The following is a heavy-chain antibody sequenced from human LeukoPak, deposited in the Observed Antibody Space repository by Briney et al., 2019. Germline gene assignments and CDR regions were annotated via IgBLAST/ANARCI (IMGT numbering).Heavy chain of an antibody. Sequence: QSGGSLRLSCAASGFTFSSYAMSWVRQAPGKGLEWVSAISGSGGSTYYADSVKGRFTISRDNSKNTLYLQMNSLRAEDTAVYYCAKIEIPGTPNYYGMDVWGQRTTVTVSS. CDR3: AKIEIPGTPNYYGMDV. CDR2: ISGSGGST. CDR1: GFTFSSYA. J-gene: IGHJ6*02. V-gene: IGHV3-23*01. D-gene: IGHD1-14*01.